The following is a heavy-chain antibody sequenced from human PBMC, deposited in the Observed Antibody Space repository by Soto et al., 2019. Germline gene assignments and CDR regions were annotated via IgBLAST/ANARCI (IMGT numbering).Heavy chain of an antibody. Sequence: GASVKVSCKTFGYTFTSYGIGWARQAPGQGLEWMGWINAGNGNTKYSQKFQGRVTITRDTSASTAYMELSSLRSEDTAVYYCARGETCYDILTGYYNVLPWFDPWGQGTLVTVS. D-gene: IGHD3-9*01. CDR3: ARGETCYDILTGYYNVLPWFDP. V-gene: IGHV1-3*01. CDR2: INAGNGNT. CDR1: GYTFTSYG. J-gene: IGHJ5*02.